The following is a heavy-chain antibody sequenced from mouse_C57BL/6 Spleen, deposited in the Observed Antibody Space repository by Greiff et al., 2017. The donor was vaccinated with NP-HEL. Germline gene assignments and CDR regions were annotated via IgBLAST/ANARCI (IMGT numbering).Heavy chain of an antibody. J-gene: IGHJ3*01. CDR3: ASGTTVVPFAY. CDR1: GFSLTSYG. D-gene: IGHD1-1*01. Sequence: VHLVESGPGLVAPSQSLSITCTVSGFSLTSYGVDWVRQSPGKGLEWLGVIWGVGSTNYNSALKSRLSISKDNSKSQVFLKMNSLQTDDTAMYYCASGTTVVPFAYWGQGTLVTVSA. CDR2: IWGVGST. V-gene: IGHV2-6*01.